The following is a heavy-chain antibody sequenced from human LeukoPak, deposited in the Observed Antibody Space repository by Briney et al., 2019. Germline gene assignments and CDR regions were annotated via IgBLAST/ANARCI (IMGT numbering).Heavy chain of an antibody. Sequence: PSGTLSLTCTVSGGSISSSSYYWGWIRQPPGKGLEWIGYIYYSGSTNYNPSLKSRVTISVDTSKNQFSLKLSSVTAADTAVYYCAREGDSGYHDAFDIWGQGTMVTVSS. J-gene: IGHJ3*02. CDR3: AREGDSGYHDAFDI. CDR2: IYYSGST. CDR1: GGSISSSSYY. D-gene: IGHD3-22*01. V-gene: IGHV4-61*01.